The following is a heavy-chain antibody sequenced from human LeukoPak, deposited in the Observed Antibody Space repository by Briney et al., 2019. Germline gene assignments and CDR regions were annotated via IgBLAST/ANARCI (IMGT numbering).Heavy chain of an antibody. Sequence: ASVKLSCEASGYTFSSYGISWVRQAPGQGLEWMGWISGNNGNTNYAQQVQGIVTMTTDTSTSTAYMELSSLRSDDTAVYYCAGGRAAGTFWLDYWGQGNLVTVSS. CDR1: GYTFSSYG. CDR2: ISGNNGNT. V-gene: IGHV1-18*01. CDR3: AGGRAAGTFWLDY. J-gene: IGHJ4*02. D-gene: IGHD6-13*01.